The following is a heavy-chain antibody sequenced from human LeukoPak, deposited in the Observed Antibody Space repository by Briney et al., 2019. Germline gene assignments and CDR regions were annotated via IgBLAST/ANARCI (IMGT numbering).Heavy chain of an antibody. CDR3: AREESIGRYQFLHEY. CDR1: GYTFINYG. J-gene: IGHJ4*02. V-gene: IGHV1-18*01. Sequence: ASVKVSCKASGYTFINYGITWVRQAPGQGLEWMGWISPYNGNTEYLQKFQGRVTMTTDTSTSTASMEVRSLRSDDTAVYYCAREESIGRYQFLHEYWGQGTLVTVSS. CDR2: ISPYNGNT. D-gene: IGHD1-26*01.